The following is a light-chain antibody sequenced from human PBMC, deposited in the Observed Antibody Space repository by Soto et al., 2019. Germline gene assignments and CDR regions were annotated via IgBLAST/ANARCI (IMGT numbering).Light chain of an antibody. CDR2: DAS. Sequence: IVMTQSPATLSLSPKERAALSCRASQSVSTSLAWYQHKPGQAPRLFIYDASKRAPGIPARFSGSGSGTDFTLTISSLEPEDFAVYYCQVRDVWPSFGQGTKVEIK. CDR1: QSVSTS. J-gene: IGKJ1*01. V-gene: IGKV3-11*01. CDR3: QVRDVWPS.